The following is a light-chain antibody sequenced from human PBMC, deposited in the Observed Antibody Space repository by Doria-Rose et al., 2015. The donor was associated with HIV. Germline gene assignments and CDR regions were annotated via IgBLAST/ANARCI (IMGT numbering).Light chain of an antibody. CDR1: QSYSSTY. V-gene: IGKV3-20*01. J-gene: IGKJ1*01. CDR3: HQYGTSWT. Sequence: TQSPGTLSLSPGERATLSCRASQSYSSTYLAWYQQKPGQAPSLLIYDGSTRATGIPDRFSASGSGTDYTLAINRLEPEDFALYYCHQYGTSWTFGQGTKVEI. CDR2: DGS.